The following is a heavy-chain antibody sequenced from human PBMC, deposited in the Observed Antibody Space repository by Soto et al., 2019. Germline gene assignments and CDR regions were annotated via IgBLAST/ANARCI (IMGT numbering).Heavy chain of an antibody. D-gene: IGHD3-22*01. CDR3: ARRSYSSGYYMNYYYYGKDV. CDR1: GGTFSSYA. J-gene: IGHJ6*02. V-gene: IGHV1-69*01. Sequence: QVQLVQSGAEVKKPGSSVKVSCKASGGTFSSYAISWVRQAPGQGLEWMGGIIPIFGTANYAQKFQGRVTITADETTSTAYMELSSLRSEDTAVYYCARRSYSSGYYMNYYYYGKDVWGQGTTVTVSS. CDR2: IIPIFGTA.